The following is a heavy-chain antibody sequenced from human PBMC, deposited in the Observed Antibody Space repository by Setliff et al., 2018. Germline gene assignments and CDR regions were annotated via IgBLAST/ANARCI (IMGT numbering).Heavy chain of an antibody. D-gene: IGHD2-15*01. CDR2: IRSKAYGGAA. CDR3: SRGVSGSSWTGDN. J-gene: IGHJ4*02. V-gene: IGHV3-49*04. CDR1: GFTFGSNW. Sequence: GGSLRLSCAASGFTFGSNWMNWVRQAPGKGLVWIGYIRSKAYGGAATSAASVTGRFSISRDDSKSIATLQMSSLKIEDTAMYYCSRGVSGSSWTGDNWGQGTLVTVSS.